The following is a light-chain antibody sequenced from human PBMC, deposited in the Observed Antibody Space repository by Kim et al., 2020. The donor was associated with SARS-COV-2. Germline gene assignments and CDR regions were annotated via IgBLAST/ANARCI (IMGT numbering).Light chain of an antibody. CDR1: QTISTW. V-gene: IGKV1-5*03. J-gene: IGKJ1*01. Sequence: DIQMTQSPSTLSASIGDSVTITCRVSQTISTWLAWYQQKPGRAPKLLIHKTSSPEPGVSSRFSGSGSGTEFTLTISSLQPDDFATYYCQRYNTSPWTFGQGTKLEI. CDR2: KTS. CDR3: QRYNTSPWT.